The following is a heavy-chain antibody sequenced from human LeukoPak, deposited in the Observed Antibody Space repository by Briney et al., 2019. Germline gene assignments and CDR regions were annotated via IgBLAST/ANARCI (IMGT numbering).Heavy chain of an antibody. CDR1: GGSFSGYY. CDR3: ARVRRGGSNPYYYYYYMDV. CDR2: IYYTGST. D-gene: IGHD2-15*01. V-gene: IGHV4-59*01. Sequence: SETLSLTCAVYGGSFSGYYWSWIRQPPGKGLEWIGYIYYTGSTNYNPSLKSPVTISVDTSKNQFSLKLSSVTAADTAVYYCARVRRGGSNPYYYYYYMDVWGKGTTVTISS. J-gene: IGHJ6*03.